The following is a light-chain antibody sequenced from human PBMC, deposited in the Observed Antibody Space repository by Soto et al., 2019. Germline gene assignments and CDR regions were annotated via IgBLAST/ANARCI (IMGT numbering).Light chain of an antibody. Sequence: DIQMTQSPSTLSASVGDRVTITCRASQSISSWLAWYQQKPGKAPKLLIYKASSLESGVPSRFSGSGSGTEFTLTISSLQPDDFATYYCQHGSTFGQGTKVDIK. CDR3: QHGST. V-gene: IGKV1-5*03. CDR1: QSISSW. CDR2: KAS. J-gene: IGKJ1*01.